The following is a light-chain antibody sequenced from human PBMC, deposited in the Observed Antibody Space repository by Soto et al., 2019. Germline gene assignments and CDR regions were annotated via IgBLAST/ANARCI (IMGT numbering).Light chain of an antibody. CDR2: KTS. J-gene: IGKJ4*01. CDR1: HSNDSW. Sequence: DVQMAQSPSTVSASVGDGDTITCRASHSNDSWLAWYQQKPGKAPNLLIYKTSNLESGVPSRFSGSGSGTEFSLTISSLQPDDFATYYCQQYKSFSLTFGGGTRMEVK. CDR3: QQYKSFSLT. V-gene: IGKV1-5*03.